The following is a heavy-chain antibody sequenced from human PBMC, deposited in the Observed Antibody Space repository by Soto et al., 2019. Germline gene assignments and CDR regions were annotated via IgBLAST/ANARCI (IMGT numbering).Heavy chain of an antibody. CDR2: ISSSSSTI. V-gene: IGHV3-48*02. J-gene: IGHJ6*02. CDR3: ARDPPRITIFGANYGMDV. CDR1: VFTFSSYS. D-gene: IGHD3-3*01. Sequence: PRWSLRLCCAASVFTFSSYSMNWFRQAPGKGLEWVSYISSSSSTIYYADSVKGRFTISRDNAKNSLYLQMNSLRDEDTAVYYCARDPPRITIFGANYGMDVWGQGTTVTVSS.